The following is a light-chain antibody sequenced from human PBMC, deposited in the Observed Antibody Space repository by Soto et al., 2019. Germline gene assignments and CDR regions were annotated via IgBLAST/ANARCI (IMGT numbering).Light chain of an antibody. J-gene: IGLJ1*01. V-gene: IGLV2-8*01. Sequence: QSVLTQPPSASGSPGQSVAISCTGTSRDVGASDYVPWYQQHSGKAPKLLLYEVNKRPSGVPDRFSGSKSGNTASLTVSALQADDEADYYCLSHSGSSNVLGTGTKVTVL. CDR2: EVN. CDR1: SRDVGASDY. CDR3: LSHSGSSNV.